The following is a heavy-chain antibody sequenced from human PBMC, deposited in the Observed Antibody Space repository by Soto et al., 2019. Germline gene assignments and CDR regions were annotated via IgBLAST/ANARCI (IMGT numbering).Heavy chain of an antibody. CDR1: GGSISITYHY. V-gene: IGHV4-39*01. J-gene: IGHJ4*02. Sequence: QLQLQASGPGLVKPSETLSLTCTVSGGSISITYHYWVWIRQAPGKGLEWIGSFFYNGGTYYNPSLRSRVTTSIDTSKNQFSLKMSSVTAADTAVYYCASHDVVLLPPTGWGQGALVTVSS. CDR2: FFYNGGT. CDR3: ASHDVVLLPPTG. D-gene: IGHD3-10*02.